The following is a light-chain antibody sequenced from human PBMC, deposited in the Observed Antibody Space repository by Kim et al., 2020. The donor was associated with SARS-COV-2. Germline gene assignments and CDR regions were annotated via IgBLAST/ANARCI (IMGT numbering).Light chain of an antibody. J-gene: IGKJ3*01. CDR3: QEYSDFPPT. CDR2: HAS. V-gene: IGKV1-33*01. Sequence: DIQMTQSPSSLSASIGDRVIITCQASQDIKTYLNWYQQKPGKVPNLLIYHASDLKTGVPSRFSGSGSGTDFTFTISSLQPEDVGTYYCQEYSDFPPTFGPGTKVDIK. CDR1: QDIKTY.